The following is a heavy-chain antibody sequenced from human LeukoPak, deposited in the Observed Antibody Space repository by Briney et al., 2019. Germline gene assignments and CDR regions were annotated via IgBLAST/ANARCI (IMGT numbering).Heavy chain of an antibody. CDR3: ARRTSGSGFWPRFDY. CDR1: GFTFSSYE. CDR2: ISSSGSTI. Sequence: GGSLRLSCAASGFTFSSYEMNWVRQAPGKGLEWVSYISSSGSTIYYADSVKGRFTISRDNAKNSLYLQMNSLRAEDTAVYYCARRTSGSGFWPRFDYWGQGTLVTVSS. V-gene: IGHV3-48*03. D-gene: IGHD6-19*01. J-gene: IGHJ4*02.